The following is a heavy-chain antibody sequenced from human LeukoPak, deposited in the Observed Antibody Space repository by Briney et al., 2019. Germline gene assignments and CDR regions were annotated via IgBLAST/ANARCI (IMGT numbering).Heavy chain of an antibody. V-gene: IGHV4-34*01. D-gene: IGHD2-2*01. J-gene: IGHJ5*02. Sequence: KSSETLSLTCAVYGGSFSGYCWSWIRQPPGKGLEWIGEINHSGSTNYNPSLKSRVTISVDTSKNQFSLKLSSVTAADTAVYYCASLGGQLPSYNWFDPWGQGTLVTVSS. CDR3: ASLGGQLPSYNWFDP. CDR1: GGSFSGYC. CDR2: INHSGST.